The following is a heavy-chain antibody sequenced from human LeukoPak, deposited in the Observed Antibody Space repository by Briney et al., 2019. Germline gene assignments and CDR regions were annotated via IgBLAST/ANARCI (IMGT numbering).Heavy chain of an antibody. D-gene: IGHD6-13*01. V-gene: IGHV3-30*02. CDR1: GFTFSSYG. CDR2: IRYDGSNK. J-gene: IGHJ4*02. Sequence: PGGSLRLSCAASGFTFSSYGMHWVRQAPGKGLEWVAFIRYDGSNKYYADSVKGRFTISRDNSKNTLYLQMNSLRAEDTAVYYCAKDRAPGVYYFDYWGQGTLVTVSS. CDR3: AKDRAPGVYYFDY.